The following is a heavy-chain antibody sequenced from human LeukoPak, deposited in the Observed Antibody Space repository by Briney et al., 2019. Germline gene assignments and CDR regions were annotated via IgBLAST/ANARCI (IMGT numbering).Heavy chain of an antibody. V-gene: IGHV3-11*06. CDR3: VRDGGYCSGGSCYEGTRNFDY. J-gene: IGHJ4*02. D-gene: IGHD2-15*01. CDR2: ISSSSSYT. Sequence: AGGSLRLSCAASGFILSDYNMHWVRQAPGKGLEWVSYISSSSSYTNYADSVKGRFTISRDNAKNSLYLQMNSLRAEDTAVYYCVRDGGYCSGGSCYEGTRNFDYWGQGTLVTVSS. CDR1: GFILSDYN.